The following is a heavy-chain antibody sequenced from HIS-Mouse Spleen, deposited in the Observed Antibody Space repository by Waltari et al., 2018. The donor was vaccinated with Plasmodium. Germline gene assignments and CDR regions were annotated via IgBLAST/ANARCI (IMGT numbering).Heavy chain of an antibody. CDR3: ARGGYSSSSYYFDY. CDR1: GGSISSYY. CDR2: IYYSGST. V-gene: IGHV4-59*01. Sequence: QVQLQESGPGLVKPSETLSLTCTVSGGSISSYYWSWIRQPPGKRLEWIAYIYYSGSTNYNPSLKSRVTISVDTSKNQFSLKLSSVTAADTAVFYCARGGYSSSSYYFDYWGQGTLVTVSS. J-gene: IGHJ4*02. D-gene: IGHD6-6*01.